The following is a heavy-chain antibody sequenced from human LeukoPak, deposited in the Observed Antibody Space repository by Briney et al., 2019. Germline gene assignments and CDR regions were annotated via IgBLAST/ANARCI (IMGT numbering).Heavy chain of an antibody. J-gene: IGHJ4*02. CDR1: GFIFDDYD. Sequence: GGSLRLSCAASGFIFDDYDMNWVRQAPGKGLEWVAFIRYDASNKYYADSVKGRFTISRDNSKNTLYLQMSSLRAEDTAVYYCAKRLLWFGEFDSFDYWSQGTLVTVSS. D-gene: IGHD3-10*01. CDR2: IRYDASNK. V-gene: IGHV3-30*02. CDR3: AKRLLWFGEFDSFDY.